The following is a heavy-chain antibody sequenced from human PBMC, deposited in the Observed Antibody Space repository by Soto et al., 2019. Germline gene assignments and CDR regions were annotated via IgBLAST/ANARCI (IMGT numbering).Heavy chain of an antibody. Sequence: SETLSLTCTVSGGSISTYYWNWIRQSAGKGLEWIGRVYISGSTNYHPSLKSRVAMSVDTSNNQFSLKVTSVTAADTAVYYCARGGRDGFDIWGQGTMVTVSS. CDR1: GGSISTYY. CDR2: VYISGST. CDR3: ARGGRDGFDI. J-gene: IGHJ3*02. V-gene: IGHV4-4*07.